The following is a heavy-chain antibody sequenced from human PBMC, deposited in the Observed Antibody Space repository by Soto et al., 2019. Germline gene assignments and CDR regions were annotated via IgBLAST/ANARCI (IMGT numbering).Heavy chain of an antibody. CDR2: IKVDGSEK. Sequence: SLRLSCAASGFTFSTYWMGWVRQPPGKGLEWVANIKVDGSEKFYVDSVKGRFTVSRDNAKNSLYLQMNSLRAEDTAVYYCARGYSTSPNWFDPWGPGTLVTVSS. D-gene: IGHD6-6*01. J-gene: IGHJ5*02. CDR1: GFTFSTYW. CDR3: ARGYSTSPNWFDP. V-gene: IGHV3-7*03.